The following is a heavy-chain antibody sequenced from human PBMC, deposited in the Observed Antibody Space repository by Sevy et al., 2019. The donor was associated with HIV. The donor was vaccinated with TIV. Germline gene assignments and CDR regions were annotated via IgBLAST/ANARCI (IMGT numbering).Heavy chain of an antibody. D-gene: IGHD3-22*01. J-gene: IGHJ4*02. V-gene: IGHV3-74*01. CDR1: GFTFSSYW. Sequence: GGSLRLSCAASGFTFSSYWMHWVRQAPGKGLVWVPRINSDGSSTSYADSVKGRFTISRDNAKNTLYLQMNSLRAEDTAVYYCARAPYYYDSSGYYCLDYWGQGTLVTVSS. CDR3: ARAPYYYDSSGYYCLDY. CDR2: INSDGSST.